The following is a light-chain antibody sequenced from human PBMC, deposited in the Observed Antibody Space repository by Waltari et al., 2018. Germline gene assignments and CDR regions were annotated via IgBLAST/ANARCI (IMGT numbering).Light chain of an antibody. CDR3: SSPTTSITWV. J-gene: IGLJ3*02. CDR1: SSDFGNYNR. CDR2: DVT. V-gene: IGLV2-18*02. Sequence: QSALTQPPSVSGSPGQSVTISCTATSSDFGNYNRVSWYQQSPGTAPKLMISDVTNRPSGVPHRFAWSKSGNTASLTISGLQAEDEADYYCSSPTTSITWVFGGGTKLTVL.